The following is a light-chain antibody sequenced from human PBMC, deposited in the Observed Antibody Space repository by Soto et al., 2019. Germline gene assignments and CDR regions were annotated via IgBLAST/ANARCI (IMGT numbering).Light chain of an antibody. CDR3: QQANSVPPT. V-gene: IGKV1-12*01. CDR1: QGINIR. J-gene: IGKJ1*01. Sequence: DIRMTQSPSSVSASVGDRVTITCRASQGINIRLAWYQQKPGKAPNLLIYAASSLQSGVPSRFSGSGSGTDFTLTISSLQPEDSATYYCQQANSVPPTFGQGTKVEIK. CDR2: AAS.